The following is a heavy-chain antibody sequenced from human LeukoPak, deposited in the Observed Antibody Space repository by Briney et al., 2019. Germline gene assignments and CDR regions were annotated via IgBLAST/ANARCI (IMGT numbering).Heavy chain of an antibody. CDR1: GFTFTSYY. CDR3: ARGTGDWGLHYFAY. D-gene: IGHD7-27*01. Sequence: ASVKVSCKPSGFTFTSYYIHWVRQAPGQGLEWMGWINPSSGSTKFAQKFQGRVSMTRDTSISAAYMDLSSLRFDDTAVYFCARGTGDWGLHYFAYWGQGTLVTVSS. J-gene: IGHJ4*02. V-gene: IGHV1-2*02. CDR2: INPSSGST.